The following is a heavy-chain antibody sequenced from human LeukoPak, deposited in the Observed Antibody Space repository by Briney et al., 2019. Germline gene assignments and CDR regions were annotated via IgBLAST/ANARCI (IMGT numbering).Heavy chain of an antibody. J-gene: IGHJ4*02. Sequence: PGGSLRLSCEGSAFIFSGHWMNWVRQAPGKGLEWVSAISGSGGSTYYADSVKGRFTISRDNSKNTLYLQMNSLRAEDTAVYYCAKLRSWYGESYFDYWGQGTLVTVSS. CDR2: ISGSGGST. CDR1: AFIFSGHW. D-gene: IGHD6-13*01. V-gene: IGHV3-23*01. CDR3: AKLRSWYGESYFDY.